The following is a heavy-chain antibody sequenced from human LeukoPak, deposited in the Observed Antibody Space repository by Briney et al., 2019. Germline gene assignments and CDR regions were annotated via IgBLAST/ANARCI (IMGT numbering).Heavy chain of an antibody. D-gene: IGHD3-3*01. CDR2: INAGNGNT. V-gene: IGHV1-3*01. J-gene: IGHJ3*02. CDR3: ARAFRITDAFDI. CDR1: GYTFTSYA. Sequence: ASVKVSCKASGYTFTSYAMHWVRQAPGQRLEWMGWINAGNGNTKYSQKFQGRVTITRDTPASTAYMELSSLRSEDTAVYYCARAFRITDAFDIWGQGTMVTVSS.